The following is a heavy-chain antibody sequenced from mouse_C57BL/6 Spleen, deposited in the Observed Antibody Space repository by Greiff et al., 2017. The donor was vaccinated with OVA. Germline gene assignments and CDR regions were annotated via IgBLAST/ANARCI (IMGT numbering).Heavy chain of an antibody. CDR2: IDPETGGT. CDR1: GYTFTDYE. V-gene: IGHV1-15*01. CDR3: TITTSAY. Sequence: SGAELVRPGASVTLSCKASGYTFTDYEMHWVKQTPVHGLEWIGAIDPETGGTAYNQKFKGKAILTADKSSSTAYMELRSLTSEDSAVYYCTITTSAYWGQGTLVTVSA. D-gene: IGHD2-12*01. J-gene: IGHJ3*01.